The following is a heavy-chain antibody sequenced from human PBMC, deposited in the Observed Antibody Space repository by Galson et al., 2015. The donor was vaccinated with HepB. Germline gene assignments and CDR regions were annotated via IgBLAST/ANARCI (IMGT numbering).Heavy chain of an antibody. D-gene: IGHD2-2*01. Sequence: TCTVSGGPISSGYYWGWIRQPPGKGLEWIGSIYHSGSTYYNPSLKSRVTISVDTSKNQFSLKLSSVTAADTAVYYCARNEAAAPDYWGQGTLVTVSS. V-gene: IGHV4-38-2*02. CDR1: GGPISSGYY. J-gene: IGHJ4*02. CDR3: ARNEAAAPDY. CDR2: IYHSGST.